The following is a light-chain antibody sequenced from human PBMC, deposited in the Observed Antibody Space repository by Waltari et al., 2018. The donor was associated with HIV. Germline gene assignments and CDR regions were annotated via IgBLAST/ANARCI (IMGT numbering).Light chain of an antibody. V-gene: IGLV2-14*01. Sequence: HSALTQPASVSASPGQSITISCTGARSAFGISDYVSWYQQRPGQVPKVIIYEVNSRASGVSDRFSGSKSGTTASLTISGLHAEDEADYYCTSYTSNYTLLFGGGTK. J-gene: IGLJ3*02. CDR2: EVN. CDR3: TSYTSNYTLL. CDR1: RSAFGISDY.